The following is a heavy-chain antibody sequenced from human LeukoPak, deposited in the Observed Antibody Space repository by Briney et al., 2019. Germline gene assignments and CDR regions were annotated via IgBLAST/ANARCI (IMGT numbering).Heavy chain of an antibody. D-gene: IGHD3-10*01. CDR2: ISSSGSIT. Sequence: GGSLRLSCAASGFTFSNAWMNWVRQAPGKGLEWVSHISSSGSITYYGDSVKGRITISRDNAKNSVSLYMNSLRAEDSAVYYCARPGITAFDIWGQGTMVTVSS. CDR3: ARPGITAFDI. V-gene: IGHV3-48*01. CDR1: GFTFSNAW. J-gene: IGHJ3*02.